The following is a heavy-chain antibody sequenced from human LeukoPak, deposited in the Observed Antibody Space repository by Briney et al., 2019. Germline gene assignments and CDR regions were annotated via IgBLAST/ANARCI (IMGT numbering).Heavy chain of an antibody. V-gene: IGHV4-30-2*01. CDR3: ARDLRSGLEGDYYYYYMDV. CDR1: GGSISSGGYS. J-gene: IGHJ6*03. Sequence: KPSETLSLTCAVSGGSISSGGYSWSWIRQPPGKGLEWIGYIYHSGSTYYNPSLKSRVTISVDRSKNQFSLKLSSVTAADTAVYYCARDLRSGLEGDYYYYYMDVWGKGTTVTVSS. CDR2: IYHSGST. D-gene: IGHD6-19*01.